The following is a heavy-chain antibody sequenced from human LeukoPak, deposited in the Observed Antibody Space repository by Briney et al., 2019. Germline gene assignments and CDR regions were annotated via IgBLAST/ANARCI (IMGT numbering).Heavy chain of an antibody. V-gene: IGHV4-38-2*02. CDR2: LYHGGNT. D-gene: IGHD6-13*01. Sequence: PSETLSLTCSVSGYSISSGYYWGWIRQPPGKGLEWVGSLYHGGNTYYNPSLKSRLTMSLDTSKNQFSLKLSSVTAADTAVYYCARGGSSRSFDIWGQGTMVTVSS. CDR3: ARGGSSRSFDI. J-gene: IGHJ3*02. CDR1: GYSISSGYY.